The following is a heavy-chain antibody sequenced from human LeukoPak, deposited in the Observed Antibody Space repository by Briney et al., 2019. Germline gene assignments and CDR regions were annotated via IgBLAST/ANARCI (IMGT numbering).Heavy chain of an antibody. Sequence: SETLSLTCTVSGDSISSSSYYWGWIRQPPGKGLEWIGSMYYSGSTYYNPSLKSRVTISVDTSKNQFSLKLSSVTAADTAVYYCARHTLGIAAAGKWFDPWGQGTLVTVSS. CDR2: MYYSGST. J-gene: IGHJ5*02. V-gene: IGHV4-39*01. CDR3: ARHTLGIAAAGKWFDP. CDR1: GDSISSSSYY. D-gene: IGHD6-13*01.